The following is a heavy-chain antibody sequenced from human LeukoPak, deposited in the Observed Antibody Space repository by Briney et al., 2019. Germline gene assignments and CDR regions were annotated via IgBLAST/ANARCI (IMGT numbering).Heavy chain of an antibody. CDR1: GYTFTSYY. D-gene: IGHD3-22*01. J-gene: IGHJ6*02. CDR2: MNPNSGNT. CDR3: ARGSDDSSGFLYYYYYGMDV. V-gene: IGHV1-8*02. Sequence: GASVKVSCKASGYTFTSYYMHWVRQATGQGLEWMGWMNPNSGNTGYAQKFQGRVTMTRNTSISTAYMELSSLRSEDTAVYYCARGSDDSSGFLYYYYYGMDVWGQGTTVTVSS.